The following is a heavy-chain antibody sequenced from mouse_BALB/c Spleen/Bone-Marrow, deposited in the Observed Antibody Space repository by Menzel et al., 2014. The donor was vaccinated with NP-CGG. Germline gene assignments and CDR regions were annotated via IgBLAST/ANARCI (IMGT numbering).Heavy chain of an antibody. J-gene: IGHJ2*01. Sequence: EVKLMESGGGLVQPGGSLRLSCATSGFTFSDFYMEWVRQPSGKRLEWIAASRNKANDYTTEYSASVKGRFIVSRDTSQSILYLQMNALRAEDTAIYYCARANWDYFDYWGQGTTLTVSS. CDR2: SRNKANDYTT. CDR3: ARANWDYFDY. V-gene: IGHV7-1*02. CDR1: GFTFSDFY. D-gene: IGHD4-1*01.